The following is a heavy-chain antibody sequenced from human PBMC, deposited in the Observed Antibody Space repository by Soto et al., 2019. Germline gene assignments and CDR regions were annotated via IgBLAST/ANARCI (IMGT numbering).Heavy chain of an antibody. V-gene: IGHV1-8*01. Sequence: QEQLEQSGAEVKKPGASVKVSCKASGYTFTKYDFNWVRQATGQGLEWMGWVNPISGNTETAQNFQARVQLTMNTSTSTAFIALSSMRSGDTAVYYCATSRIMMILGVFYYGLDARCHGTTLTVSS. CDR2: VNPISGNT. CDR3: ATSRIMMILGVFYYGLDA. D-gene: IGHD3-10*01. CDR1: GYTFTKYD. J-gene: IGHJ6*02.